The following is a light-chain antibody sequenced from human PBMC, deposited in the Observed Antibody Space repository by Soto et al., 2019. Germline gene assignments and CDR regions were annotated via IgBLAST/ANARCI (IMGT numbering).Light chain of an antibody. J-gene: IGKJ2*01. CDR1: QSVGSN. CDR3: QQYNNWYT. Sequence: EIVMTQSPATLSVSPGERATLSCRASQSVGSNLAWYQQKPGQAPRLLIYGASTRATDIPARFSGSGSGTEFTLTISSLQSEDFAVYYCQQYNNWYTFGQGNKLEIK. V-gene: IGKV3-15*01. CDR2: GAS.